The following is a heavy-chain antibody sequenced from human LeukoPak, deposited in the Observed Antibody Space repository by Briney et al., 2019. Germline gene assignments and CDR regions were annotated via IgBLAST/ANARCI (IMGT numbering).Heavy chain of an antibody. J-gene: IGHJ4*02. V-gene: IGHV4-34*01. CDR2: INHSGST. CDR1: GGSFSGYY. Sequence: SETLSLTCAVYGGSFSGYYWSWIRQPPAKGLEWIGEINHSGSTNYNPSLKSRVTISVDTSKNQFSLKLSSVTAADTAVYYCARGQGLARGCYTRWGQGTLVTVSS. D-gene: IGHD2-2*02. CDR3: ARGQGLARGCYTR.